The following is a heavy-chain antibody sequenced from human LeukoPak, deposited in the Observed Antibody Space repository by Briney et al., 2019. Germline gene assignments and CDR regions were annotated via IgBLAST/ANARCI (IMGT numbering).Heavy chain of an antibody. V-gene: IGHV3-33*01. CDR3: AREYYDILTPEGAFDI. CDR2: IWYDGSNK. D-gene: IGHD3-9*01. J-gene: IGHJ3*02. CDR1: GFTFSSYG. Sequence: GRSLRLSCAASGFTFSSYGMHWVRQAPGKGLEWVAIIWYDGSNKYYADSVKGRFTISRDNSKNTLYLQMNSLRAEDTAVYYCAREYYDILTPEGAFDIWGQGTMVTVSS.